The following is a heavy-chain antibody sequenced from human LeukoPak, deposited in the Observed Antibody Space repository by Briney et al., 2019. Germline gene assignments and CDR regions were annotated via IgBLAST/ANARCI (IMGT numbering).Heavy chain of an antibody. CDR1: GDSVSSNSAT. V-gene: IGHV6-1*01. D-gene: IGHD1-26*01. CDR3: ARDIVMRSGTYYMFWDRFDP. Sequence: SQTLSLTCAISGDSVSSNSATWNWIRQSPSRGLEWLGRTYYRSKWHYDYAPSVKRRIAINPDTSRNQFSLQLKSVTAEDTAVYYCARDIVMRSGTYYMFWDRFDPWGQGALVTVSS. CDR2: TYYRSKWHY. J-gene: IGHJ5*02.